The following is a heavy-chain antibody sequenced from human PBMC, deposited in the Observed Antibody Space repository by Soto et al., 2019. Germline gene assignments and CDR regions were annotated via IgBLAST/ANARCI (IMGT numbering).Heavy chain of an antibody. CDR3: ASIAENWFDP. V-gene: IGHV5-10-1*01. CDR2: IDPSGSYT. CDR1: GYSFTSYW. Sequence: PGESLNISCKGSGYSFTSYWISLVRQMPGKGLEWMGRIDPSGSYTNYSPSFQGHVTISADKSISTAYLQWSSLKASDTAMYYCASIAENWFDPWGQGTLVTVSS. D-gene: IGHD6-13*01. J-gene: IGHJ5*02.